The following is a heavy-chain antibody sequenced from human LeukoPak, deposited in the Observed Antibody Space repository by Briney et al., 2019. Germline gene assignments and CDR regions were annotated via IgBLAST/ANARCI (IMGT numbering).Heavy chain of an antibody. V-gene: IGHV4-59*01. CDR1: GGSISSYY. D-gene: IGHD5-18*01. CDR2: IYYSGST. J-gene: IGHJ6*03. CDR3: ASRGYSYGYYMDV. Sequence: SETLSLTCTVSGGSISSYYWSWIRQPPGEGLEWIGYIYYSGSTNYNPSLKSRVTISVDTSKNQFSLKLSSVTAADTAVYYCASRGYSYGYYMDVWGKGTTVTISS.